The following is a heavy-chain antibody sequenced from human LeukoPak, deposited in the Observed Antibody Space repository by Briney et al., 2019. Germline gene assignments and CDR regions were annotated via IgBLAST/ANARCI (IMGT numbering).Heavy chain of an antibody. CDR2: IYYSGST. Sequence: PSETLSLTCTVSGGSISSYYWSWIRQPPGKGLEWIGYIYYSGSTNYNPSLKSRVTISVKTSKNQFSLKLRSVTAADTAVYYCARVTGYAIEDYFDYWGQGTLVTVSS. V-gene: IGHV4-59*01. CDR1: GGSISSYY. J-gene: IGHJ4*02. D-gene: IGHD2-8*01. CDR3: ARVTGYAIEDYFDY.